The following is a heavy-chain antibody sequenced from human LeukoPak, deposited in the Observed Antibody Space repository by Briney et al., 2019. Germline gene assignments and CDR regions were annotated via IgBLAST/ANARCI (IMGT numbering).Heavy chain of an antibody. Sequence: ASVKVSCTASGGTFTTYAMHWVRQAPGQRLEWMGWINSDNGNTKYSQKFQGRVTITRDTSAYTAYMELRSLSSADTAVYFCARAPYDILTGYSLNWFDPWGQGTLVTVSS. J-gene: IGHJ5*02. V-gene: IGHV1-3*04. CDR2: INSDNGNT. D-gene: IGHD3-9*01. CDR1: GGTFTTYA. CDR3: ARAPYDILTGYSLNWFDP.